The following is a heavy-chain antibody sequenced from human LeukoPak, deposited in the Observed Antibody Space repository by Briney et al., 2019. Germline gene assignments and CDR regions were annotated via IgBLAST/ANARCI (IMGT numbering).Heavy chain of an antibody. D-gene: IGHD6-19*01. CDR2: IYYSGST. CDR3: ARPWKDYSSGWEFDY. J-gene: IGHJ4*02. Sequence: SETLSLTCTVSGGSISSSSYYWGWIRQPPGKGLEWIGSIYYSGSTYYNPSLKSRVTISVDTSKNQFSLKLSSVTAADTAVYYCARPWKDYSSGWEFDYWGQGTLVTVSS. CDR1: GGSISSSSYY. V-gene: IGHV4-39*01.